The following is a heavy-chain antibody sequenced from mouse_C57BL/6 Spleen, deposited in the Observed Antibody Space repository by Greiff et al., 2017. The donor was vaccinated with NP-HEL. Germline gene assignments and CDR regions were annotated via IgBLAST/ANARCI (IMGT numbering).Heavy chain of an antibody. D-gene: IGHD4-1*01. CDR3: ARSELGREDFDY. V-gene: IGHV1-80*01. CDR1: GYAFSSYW. CDR2: IYPGDGDT. J-gene: IGHJ2*01. Sequence: VQLQQSGAELVKPGASVKISCKASGYAFSSYWMNWVKQRPGKGLEWIGQIYPGDGDTNYNGKFKGKATLTADKSSSTAYMQLSSLTSEDSADYFCARSELGREDFDYWGQGTTLTVSS.